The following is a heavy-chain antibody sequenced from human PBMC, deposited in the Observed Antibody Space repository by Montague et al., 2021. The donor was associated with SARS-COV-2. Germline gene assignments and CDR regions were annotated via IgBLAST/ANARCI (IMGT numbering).Heavy chain of an antibody. D-gene: IGHD2-8*01. V-gene: IGHV4-59*01. CDR2: IYSSGST. CDR1: GGSISSYY. CDR3: AGVLRSCTNGVCRTYYYYGMDV. J-gene: IGHJ6*02. Sequence: SETLSLTCTVSGGSISSYYWSWIRQPPGKGLEWIGYIYSSGSTNYNPSLQSRLTMSVDTSKNQFSLKLSSVTAADTAVYYCAGVLRSCTNGVCRTYYYYGMDVWGQRTTVTVSS.